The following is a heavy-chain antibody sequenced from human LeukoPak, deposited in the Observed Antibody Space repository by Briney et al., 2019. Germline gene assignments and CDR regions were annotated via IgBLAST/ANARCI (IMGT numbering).Heavy chain of an antibody. CDR1: GGSISSKDKW. J-gene: IGHJ3*01. V-gene: IGHV4-4*02. CDR2: IYHSGST. CDR3: ARSAAYALDV. Sequence: SETLSLTCAVSGGSISSKDKWWSWVRQPPGKDPEWIGEIYHSGSTNYNPSLKSRVTISVDKSKSEVSLKLSSVTAADTAVYFCARSAAYALDVWGQGTMVTVSS.